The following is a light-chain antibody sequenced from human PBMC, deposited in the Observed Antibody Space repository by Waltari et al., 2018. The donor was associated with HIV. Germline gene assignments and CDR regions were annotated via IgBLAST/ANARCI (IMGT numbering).Light chain of an antibody. J-gene: IGLJ3*02. CDR2: RNN. Sequence: QSLLTQPPSASGTPGQRVTISCSGRSPNIGRNYVYWYQQLPGTAPKLLSYRNNQRPSGVPDRFSGSKSGTSASLAISGLRSEDEADYYCAAWDDSLSGWVFGGGTKLTVL. CDR1: SPNIGRNY. CDR3: AAWDDSLSGWV. V-gene: IGLV1-47*01.